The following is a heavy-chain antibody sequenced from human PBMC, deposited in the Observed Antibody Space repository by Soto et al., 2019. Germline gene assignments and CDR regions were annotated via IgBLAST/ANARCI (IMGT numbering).Heavy chain of an antibody. V-gene: IGHV4-34*01. Sequence: SETLSLTCAVYGGSFSGYYWSWIRQPPGKGLEWIGEINHSGSTNYNPSLKSRVTISVDTSKNQFSLKLSSVTAADTAAYYCARPTIDYAFDIWGQGTMVTVSS. J-gene: IGHJ3*02. D-gene: IGHD3-9*01. CDR1: GGSFSGYY. CDR2: INHSGST. CDR3: ARPTIDYAFDI.